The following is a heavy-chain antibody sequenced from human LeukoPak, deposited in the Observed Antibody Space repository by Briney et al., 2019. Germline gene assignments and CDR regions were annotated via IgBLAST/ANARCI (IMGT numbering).Heavy chain of an antibody. CDR2: IYHSGST. CDR3: ARHSDSSGWSNWFDP. Sequence: SETLSLTCTVSGYSISSGYYWGWIRQPPGKGLEWIGSIYHSGSTYYNPSLKCRVTISVDTSKNQFSLKLNSVTAADTAVYYCARHSDSSGWSNWFDPWGQGTLVTVSS. CDR1: GYSISSGYY. V-gene: IGHV4-38-2*02. D-gene: IGHD6-19*01. J-gene: IGHJ5*02.